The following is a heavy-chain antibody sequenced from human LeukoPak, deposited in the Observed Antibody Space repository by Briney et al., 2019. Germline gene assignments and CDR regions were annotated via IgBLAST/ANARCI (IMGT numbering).Heavy chain of an antibody. J-gene: IGHJ6*03. CDR3: ARDYSSGWYANMDV. V-gene: IGHV3-48*03. D-gene: IGHD6-19*01. Sequence: GGSLRLSCAASGFTFSSYEMNWVRQAPGKGLEGVSYISSSGSTIYYADSVKGRFTISRDNAKNSLYLQMNSLRAEDTAVYYCARDYSSGWYANMDVWGKGTTVTVSS. CDR2: ISSSGSTI. CDR1: GFTFSSYE.